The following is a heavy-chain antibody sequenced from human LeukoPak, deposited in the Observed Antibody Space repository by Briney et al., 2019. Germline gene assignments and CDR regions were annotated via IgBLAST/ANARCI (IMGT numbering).Heavy chain of an antibody. J-gene: IGHJ6*02. V-gene: IGHV4-39*07. D-gene: IGHD3-9*01. CDR3: ARGYYDILTGYRYYYGMDV. Sequence: SETLSLTCTVSGGSISSSSYYWGWIRQPPGKGLEWIGSIYYSGSTYYNPSLKSRVTISVDTSKNQFSLKLSSVTAADTAVYYCARGYYDILTGYRYYYGMDVWGQGTTVTVSS. CDR1: GGSISSSSYY. CDR2: IYYSGST.